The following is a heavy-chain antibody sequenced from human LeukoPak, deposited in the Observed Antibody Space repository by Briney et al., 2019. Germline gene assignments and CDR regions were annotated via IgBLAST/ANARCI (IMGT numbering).Heavy chain of an antibody. Sequence: ASVKISCKVSGYTFTDYYMHRVQQAPGKGLEWMRLVDSEDGETIYAEKFQGRVTITADTSTDTAYMELSSLRSEDTAVYYCATVKNGGNNLFDYWGQGTLVTVSS. D-gene: IGHD1/OR15-1a*01. V-gene: IGHV1-69-2*01. CDR3: ATVKNGGNNLFDY. J-gene: IGHJ4*02. CDR1: GYTFTDYY. CDR2: VDSEDGET.